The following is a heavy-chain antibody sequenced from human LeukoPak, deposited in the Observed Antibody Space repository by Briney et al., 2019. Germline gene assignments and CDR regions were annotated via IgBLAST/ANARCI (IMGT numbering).Heavy chain of an antibody. V-gene: IGHV5-10-1*01. CDR2: IDPSDSYT. CDR3: ARRGYSYDIDS. D-gene: IGHD5-18*01. Sequence: GESLKTSCKGSGYSFTTYWISWVRQMPGKGLEWMGTIDPSDSYTNYSPSFQGHVTISVDKSISTAYLQWSSLKASDTAMYYCARRGYSYDIDSWGQGTLVTVSS. CDR1: GYSFTTYW. J-gene: IGHJ4*02.